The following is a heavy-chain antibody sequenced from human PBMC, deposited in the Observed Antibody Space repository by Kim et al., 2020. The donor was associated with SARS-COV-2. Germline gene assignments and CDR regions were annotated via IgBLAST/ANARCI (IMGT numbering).Heavy chain of an antibody. D-gene: IGHD5-18*01. V-gene: IGHV3-21*01. Sequence: GGSLRLSCAASGFTFSSYSMNWVRQAPGKGLEWVSSISSSSSYIYYADSVKGRFTISRDNAKNSLYLQMNSLRAEDTAVYYCARDRGYSYGEEYYYFDYWGQGTLVTVSS. CDR2: ISSSSSYI. CDR1: GFTFSSYS. J-gene: IGHJ4*02. CDR3: ARDRGYSYGEEYYYFDY.